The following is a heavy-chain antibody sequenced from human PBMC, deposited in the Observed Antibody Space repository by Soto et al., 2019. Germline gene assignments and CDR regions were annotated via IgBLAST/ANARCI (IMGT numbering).Heavy chain of an antibody. CDR3: PRMRPPSGEVDS. J-gene: IGHJ4*02. CDR1: GFSLGDATMG. D-gene: IGHD4-17*01. CDR2: IFSNDEK. Sequence: QVTLKESGPVLVKPTETLTLTCTVSGFSLGDATMGVSWIRQPPGKALEWLAHIFSNDEKSYITSLKSRLTISKDTSKSQVVLTMTHMDPVDTATYYCPRMRPPSGEVDSWGQGTLVTVSS. V-gene: IGHV2-26*01.